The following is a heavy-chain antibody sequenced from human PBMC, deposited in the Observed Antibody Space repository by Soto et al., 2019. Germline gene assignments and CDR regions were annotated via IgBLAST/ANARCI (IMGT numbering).Heavy chain of an antibody. CDR2: ISYDGSNK. CDR3: AKSGYLAGSIECYFDY. Sequence: GGSLRLSCAASGFTFSSYGMHWVRQAPGKGLEWVAVISYDGSNKYYADSVKGRFTISRDNSKNTLYLQMNSLRAEDTAVYYCAKSGYLAGSIECYFDYWGQGTLVTVSS. D-gene: IGHD3-10*01. J-gene: IGHJ4*02. V-gene: IGHV3-30*18. CDR1: GFTFSSYG.